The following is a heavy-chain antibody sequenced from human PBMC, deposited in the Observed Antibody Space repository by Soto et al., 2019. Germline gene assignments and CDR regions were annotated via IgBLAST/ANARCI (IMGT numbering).Heavy chain of an antibody. Sequence: EVQLFESGGDLVQPGGSLRLSCVASGLTFSNDDLSWVRQASGKGLEWVSAITAGGFNTYYADSVKGRVTISRDNSKNTLYLQMNSLRAEDTAVYYCAKNIGGFSGYANFDYWGQGTLVTVSS. D-gene: IGHD5-12*01. J-gene: IGHJ4*02. V-gene: IGHV3-23*01. CDR1: GLTFSNDD. CDR2: ITAGGFNT. CDR3: AKNIGGFSGYANFDY.